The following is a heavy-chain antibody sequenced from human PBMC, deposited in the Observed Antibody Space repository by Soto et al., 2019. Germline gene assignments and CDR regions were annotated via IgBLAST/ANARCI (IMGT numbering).Heavy chain of an antibody. J-gene: IGHJ4*02. CDR1: GGTFSSYT. V-gene: IGHV1-69*02. D-gene: IGHD6-19*01. CDR2: IIPILGIA. CDR3: AKANKYSNGWYDY. Sequence: SVKVSCKASGGTFSSYTISWVRQAPGQGLEWMGRIIPILGIANYAQKFQGRVTITADKSTSTAYMELSSLRSEDTAVYYCAKANKYSNGWYDYWGQGILVTVSS.